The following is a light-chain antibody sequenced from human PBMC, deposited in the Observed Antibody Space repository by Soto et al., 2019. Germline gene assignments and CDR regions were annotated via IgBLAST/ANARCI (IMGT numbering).Light chain of an antibody. V-gene: IGLV2-14*01. CDR2: DVS. J-gene: IGLJ1*01. CDR1: SSDVGGYNY. Sequence: QSVLTQPASVSGSPGQSITISCTGTSSDVGGYNYVSWYQQHPGKAPKLMIYDVSNRPSGVSNRFSGSKSGNTASLTISGLQAEDEADYSCSSYSSSSTPVVFGTGTKLTVL. CDR3: SSYSSSSTPVV.